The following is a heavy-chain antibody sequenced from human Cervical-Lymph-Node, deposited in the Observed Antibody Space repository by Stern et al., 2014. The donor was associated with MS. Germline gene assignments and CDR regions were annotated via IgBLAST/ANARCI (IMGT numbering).Heavy chain of an antibody. J-gene: IGHJ4*02. CDR2: IYPGDSET. CDR3: ARRGHGYMGIDY. Sequence: EVQLVESGAEVKKPGESLRISCEVSGYRFTNYWIGWVRQMPGKGLEWMGIIYPGDSETRSSPSFQGQVPISVDKSNTTTYLQWSSLKASDTAIYYCARRGHGYMGIDYWGQGALVTVSS. D-gene: IGHD1-1*01. V-gene: IGHV5-51*03. CDR1: GYRFTNYW.